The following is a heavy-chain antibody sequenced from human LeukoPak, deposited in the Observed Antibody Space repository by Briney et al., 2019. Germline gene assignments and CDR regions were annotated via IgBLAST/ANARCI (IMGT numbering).Heavy chain of an antibody. V-gene: IGHV3-23*01. CDR2: ISGSGGST. J-gene: IGHJ4*02. D-gene: IGHD2-8*01. CDR3: AKDRSCTNDICHGDFDY. Sequence: GGSLRLSCAASGFTFSSYAVSWVRRAPGRGLEWVSSISGSGGSTYSADSVKGRFTISRDNSKNTLYLQMNSLRAEDTALYYCAKDRSCTNDICHGDFDYWGQGTLVTVSS. CDR1: GFTFSSYA.